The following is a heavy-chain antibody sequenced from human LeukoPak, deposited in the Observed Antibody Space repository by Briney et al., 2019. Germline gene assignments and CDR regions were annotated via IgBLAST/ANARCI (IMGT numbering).Heavy chain of an antibody. J-gene: IGHJ4*02. V-gene: IGHV1-2*02. Sequence: ASVKVSCKASGYTFTGYYMHWVRQAPGQGLEWMGWINPNSGGTNYAQKFQGRVTTTRDTSISTAYMELSRLRSDDTAVYYCARVVHYYGSGSYYPLAYWGQGTLVTVSS. CDR1: GYTFTGYY. CDR3: ARVVHYYGSGSYYPLAY. D-gene: IGHD3-10*01. CDR2: INPNSGGT.